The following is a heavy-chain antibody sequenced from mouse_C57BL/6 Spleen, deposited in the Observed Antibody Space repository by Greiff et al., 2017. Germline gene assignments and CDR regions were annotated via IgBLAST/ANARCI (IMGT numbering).Heavy chain of an antibody. V-gene: IGHV5-6*01. CDR3: ARDSNEVGYFDV. CDR2: ISSGGSYT. D-gene: IGHD2-5*01. CDR1: GYTFSSYG. J-gene: IGHJ1*03. Sequence: EVKLQESGGDLVKPGGSLKLSCAASGYTFSSYGMSWVRQTPDKRLEWVATISSGGSYTYYPDSVKGRFTISRDNAKNTLYLQMSSLKSEDTAMYYCARDSNEVGYFDVWGTGTTVTVSS.